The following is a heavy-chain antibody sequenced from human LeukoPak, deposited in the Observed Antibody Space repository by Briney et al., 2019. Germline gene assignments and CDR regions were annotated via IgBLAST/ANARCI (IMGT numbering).Heavy chain of an antibody. CDR2: ISGSGANT. CDR3: AKDLGAVAGRTFYFDY. V-gene: IGHV3-23*01. D-gene: IGHD6-19*01. Sequence: GGSLRLSCAASGFTFSTYAMSWVRQAPGKGLEWVSTISGSGANTHYSDSVKGRFTVSRDTSKNTLYLQMNSLRAEDTAVYFCAKDLGAVAGRTFYFDYWGQGTLVTVSS. J-gene: IGHJ4*02. CDR1: GFTFSTYA.